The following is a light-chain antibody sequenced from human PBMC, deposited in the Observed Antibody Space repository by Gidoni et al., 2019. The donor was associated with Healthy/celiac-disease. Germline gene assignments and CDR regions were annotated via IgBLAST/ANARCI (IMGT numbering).Light chain of an antibody. Sequence: EIVMTQSPATLSVSPGERATLSCRASQSVSSNLAWYPQKPGQAPRLLISGASTRATGIPARFSGSGSGTEFTLTISSLQSEDFAVYYCQQYNNWPPMYTFGQGTKLEIK. V-gene: IGKV3-15*01. J-gene: IGKJ2*01. CDR3: QQYNNWPPMYT. CDR2: GAS. CDR1: QSVSSN.